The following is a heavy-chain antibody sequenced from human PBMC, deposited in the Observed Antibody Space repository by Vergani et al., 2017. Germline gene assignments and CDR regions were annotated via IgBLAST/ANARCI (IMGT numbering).Heavy chain of an antibody. V-gene: IGHV4-31*03. CDR2: IYYSGRT. CDR1: GGSISSGGYY. Sequence: QVQLQESGPGLVKPSQTLSLTCTVSGGSISSGGYYWSWIRQPPGKGLEWIGYIYYSGRTYYNPSLKSRVTISVDTSKNQFSLKLSSVTAADTAVYYCAREGYSGSYIAYWGQGTLVTVSS. CDR3: AREGYSGSYIAY. D-gene: IGHD1-26*01. J-gene: IGHJ4*02.